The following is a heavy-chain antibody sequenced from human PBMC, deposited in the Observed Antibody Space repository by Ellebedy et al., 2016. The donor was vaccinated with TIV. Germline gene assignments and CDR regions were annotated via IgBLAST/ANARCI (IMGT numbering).Heavy chain of an antibody. CDR2: IYSGGST. J-gene: IGHJ6*02. CDR1: GFTVSSNY. D-gene: IGHD6-6*01. V-gene: IGHV3-53*01. Sequence: GESLKISCAASGFTVSSNYMSWVLQAPGKGLEWVSVIYSGGSTYYADSVKGRFTISRDNSKNTLYLQMNSLRAEDTAVYYCAVARDYYYYGMDVWGQGTTVTVSS. CDR3: AVARDYYYYGMDV.